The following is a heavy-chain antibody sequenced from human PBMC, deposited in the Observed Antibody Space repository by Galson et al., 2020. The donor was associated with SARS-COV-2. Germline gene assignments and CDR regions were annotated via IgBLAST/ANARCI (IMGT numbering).Heavy chain of an antibody. D-gene: IGHD6-13*01. J-gene: IGHJ4*02. CDR3: ARDGGSSSWYYFDY. Sequence: GESLKISCAASGFTFSDYYMSWIRQAPGKGLEWVLYISSSGSTIYYADSVKGRFTISRDNAKNSLYLQMNSLRAEDTAVYYCARDGGSSSWYYFDYWGQGTLVTVSS. CDR1: GFTFSDYY. CDR2: ISSSGSTI. V-gene: IGHV3-11*01.